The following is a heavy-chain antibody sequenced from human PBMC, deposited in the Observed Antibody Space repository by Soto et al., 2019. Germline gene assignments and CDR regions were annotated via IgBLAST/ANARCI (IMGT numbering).Heavy chain of an antibody. CDR1: RASMTNNY. Sequence: SETLSLTCTFSRASMTNNYWTWFRQPPGQGLESIGYIYYIGDTNSNPSLKSRVTISIDTSKKQFSLQLRSVTAADTAIYYCARFTRTPDSWGQGILVTVSS. CDR2: IYYIGDT. CDR3: ARFTRTPDS. J-gene: IGHJ4*02. D-gene: IGHD1-1*01. V-gene: IGHV4-59*01.